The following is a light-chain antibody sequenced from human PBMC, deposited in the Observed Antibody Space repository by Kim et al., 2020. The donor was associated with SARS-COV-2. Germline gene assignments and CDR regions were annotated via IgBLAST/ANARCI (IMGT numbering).Light chain of an antibody. CDR2: TAA. CDR3: QHLGT. V-gene: IGKV1-5*01. Sequence: STLSASVGDRVTIACRTSQSICGWLAWYQQKPGNAPKLLIYTAATLQGGVPSRFSGSGSGTEFTLTINNLQPDDFATYYCQHLGTFGLGTKVDIK. CDR1: QSICGW. J-gene: IGKJ1*01.